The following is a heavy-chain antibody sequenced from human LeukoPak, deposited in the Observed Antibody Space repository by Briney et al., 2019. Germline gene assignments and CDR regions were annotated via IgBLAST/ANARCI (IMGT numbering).Heavy chain of an antibody. J-gene: IGHJ4*02. CDR2: IYTSGST. CDR1: GGSISSGSYY. V-gene: IGHV4-61*02. CDR3: ASGYYYDSSGYYSFDY. Sequence: PSETLSLTCTVSGGSISSGSYYWSWIRQPAGKGLEWIGRIYTSGSTNYNPSLKSRVTISVDTSKTQFSLKLSSVTAADTAVYYCASGYYYDSSGYYSFDYWGQGTLVTVSS. D-gene: IGHD3-22*01.